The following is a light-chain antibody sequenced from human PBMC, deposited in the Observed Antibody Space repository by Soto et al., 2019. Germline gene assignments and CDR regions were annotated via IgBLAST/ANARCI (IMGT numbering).Light chain of an antibody. V-gene: IGKV1-27*01. CDR1: QDISNF. CDR2: AAS. Sequence: DIQMTQSPTSLSASVGDRVTITCRASQDISNFVAWYQQKPGKAPKLLIYAASTLQSGVPSRFSGSGSGTDFTLTINSLQAEDVATYSCQKYSSVPVFGPGTKVEIK. CDR3: QKYSSVPV. J-gene: IGKJ3*01.